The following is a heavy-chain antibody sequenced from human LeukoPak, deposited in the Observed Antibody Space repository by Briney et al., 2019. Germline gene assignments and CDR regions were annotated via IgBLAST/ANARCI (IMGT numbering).Heavy chain of an antibody. J-gene: IGHJ4*02. CDR3: ARRHRFGESSFDY. V-gene: IGHV4-4*02. Sequence: SGTLSLTCAVSGGSISSSNWWSWVRQPPGKGLEWIGEIHHSGSTYYNPSLKSRVTISVDTSKNQFSLKLSSVTAADTAVYYCARRHRFGESSFDYWGQGTLVTVSS. CDR2: IHHSGST. D-gene: IGHD3-10*01. CDR1: GGSISSSNW.